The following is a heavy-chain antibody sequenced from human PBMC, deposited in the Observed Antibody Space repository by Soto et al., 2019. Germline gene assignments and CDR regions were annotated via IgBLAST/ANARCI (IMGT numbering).Heavy chain of an antibody. CDR2: IHSDGSST. CDR1: GFTFSYYW. CDR3: ARGDRGAFDL. D-gene: IGHD1-26*01. J-gene: IGHJ3*01. Sequence: EVQLVESGGGLVRPGGSLRLSCAASGFTFSYYWMHWVRQAPGKGLVWVSRIHSDGSSTTYADFVNGRFIIYRDNARNTVDLQMNSVRVEDTAVYYCARGDRGAFDLWGQGTVVTVSS. V-gene: IGHV3-74*01.